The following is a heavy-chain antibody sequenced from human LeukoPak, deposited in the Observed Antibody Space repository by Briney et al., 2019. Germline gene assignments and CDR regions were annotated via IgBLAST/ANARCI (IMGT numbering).Heavy chain of an antibody. D-gene: IGHD6-25*01. CDR2: IYYSGST. CDR1: GGSISSSSYY. J-gene: IGHJ4*02. V-gene: IGHV4-39*01. Sequence: SETLSLTCTVSGGSISSSSYYWGWIRQPPGKGLEWIGSIYYSGSTYYNPSLEIRVTISVDTSKNQFSLKLSSVTAADTAVYYCARRAADFDYWGQGTLVTVSS. CDR3: ARRAADFDY.